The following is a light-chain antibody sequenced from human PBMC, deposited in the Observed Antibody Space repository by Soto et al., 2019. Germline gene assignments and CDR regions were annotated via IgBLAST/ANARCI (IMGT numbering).Light chain of an antibody. Sequence: EIVLPQSPGTLSLSPGERATLSCRASQSVSNNHLAWYQQKPGQAPRLLIYGASNRATGIPDRFSGSGSGTDFTLTISRLEPEDFAVYYCQQYGSSGTFGQGTKVDI. V-gene: IGKV3-20*01. CDR3: QQYGSSGT. CDR2: GAS. CDR1: QSVSNNH. J-gene: IGKJ1*01.